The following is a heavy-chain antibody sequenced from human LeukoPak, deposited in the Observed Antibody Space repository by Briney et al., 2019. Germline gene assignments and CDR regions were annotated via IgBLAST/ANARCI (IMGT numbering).Heavy chain of an antibody. CDR1: GFTFDDYA. V-gene: IGHV3-43*02. J-gene: IGHJ3*02. CDR3: AKDFLGSSDYDSGAFDI. D-gene: IGHD5-12*01. Sequence: GSLRLSCAASGFTFDDYAMHWVRQAPEKSLEWVSLISGDSGTTLYADSVKGRFTISRDNSKNSLYLQVNSLRTEDTALYFCAKDFLGSSDYDSGAFDIWGQGTMVTVSS. CDR2: ISGDSGTT.